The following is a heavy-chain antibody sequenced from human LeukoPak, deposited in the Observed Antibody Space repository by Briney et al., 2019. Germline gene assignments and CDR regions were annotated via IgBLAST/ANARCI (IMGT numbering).Heavy chain of an antibody. CDR2: IYYSGST. J-gene: IGHJ6*03. Sequence: SETLSLTCTVSGGSISSRSYYWGWIRQPPGKGLEWIGSIYYSGSTYYNPSLQSRVTISVDASKNQFSLKLNSVTAADTAVYYCASFYCSGGSCYQYFSYYYMDVWGKGTTVTISS. V-gene: IGHV4-39*01. D-gene: IGHD2-15*01. CDR1: GGSISSRSYY. CDR3: ASFYCSGGSCYQYFSYYYMDV.